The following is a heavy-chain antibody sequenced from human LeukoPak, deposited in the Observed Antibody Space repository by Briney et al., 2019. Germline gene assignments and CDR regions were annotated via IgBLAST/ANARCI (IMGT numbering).Heavy chain of an antibody. CDR1: GFTFSTYE. CDR3: AKARTTVTTGNWFDP. J-gene: IGHJ5*02. Sequence: GGSLRLSCEASGFTFSTYEMNWVRQAPGKGLEWVSGISGLGESTFYADSVKGRFTISRDNSKNTLYLQMNSLRAEDTAVYYCAKARTTVTTGNWFDPWGQGTLVTVSS. V-gene: IGHV3-23*01. D-gene: IGHD4-17*01. CDR2: ISGLGEST.